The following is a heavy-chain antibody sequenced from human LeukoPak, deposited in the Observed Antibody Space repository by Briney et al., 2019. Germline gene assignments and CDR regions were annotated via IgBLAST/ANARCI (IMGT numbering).Heavy chain of an antibody. CDR1: GFTFSSYW. V-gene: IGHV3-74*01. CDR3: TREYASSHSSGY. D-gene: IGHD3-10*01. CDR2: INSDGSST. J-gene: IGHJ4*02. Sequence: GGPLRLSCAASGFTFSSYWMHWVRHAPGKGLVWVSRINSDGSSTSYADSVKGRFTISRDNAKNTLYLQMNSLRAEDTAVYYCTREYASSHSSGYWGQGTLVTVSS.